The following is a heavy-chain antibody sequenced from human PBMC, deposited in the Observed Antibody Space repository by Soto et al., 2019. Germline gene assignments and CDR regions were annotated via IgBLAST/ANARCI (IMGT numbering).Heavy chain of an antibody. J-gene: IGHJ6*02. CDR3: AIDHSTSPRGAYYYYYGMDV. D-gene: IGHD2-2*01. CDR1: GGTFSSYT. V-gene: IGHV1-69*08. CDR2: IIPILGIA. Sequence: QVQLVQSGAEVKKPGSSVKVSCKASGGTFSSYTISWVRQAPGQGLEWMGRIIPILGIANYAQKFQGRDTITADKSTSTDYMELSSLRSEDTAVYYCAIDHSTSPRGAYYYYYGMDVWGQGTTVTVSS.